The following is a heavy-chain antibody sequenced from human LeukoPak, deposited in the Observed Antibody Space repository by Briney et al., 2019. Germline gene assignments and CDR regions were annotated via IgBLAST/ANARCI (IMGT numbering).Heavy chain of an antibody. V-gene: IGHV3-23*01. CDR3: ANVGSSPVW. D-gene: IGHD2-15*01. Sequence: TGGSLRLSCAASGFTFNNYAMSWVRQAPRKGLEWVSAISGGGVSTYYADSVKGRFSVSRDNSKNTLYLQMNSLRAEDTAVYYCANVGSSPVWWGQGNLVTVSS. CDR2: ISGGGVST. J-gene: IGHJ4*02. CDR1: GFTFNNYA.